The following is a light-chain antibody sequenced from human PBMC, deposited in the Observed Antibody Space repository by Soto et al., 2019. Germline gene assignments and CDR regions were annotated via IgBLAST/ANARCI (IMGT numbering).Light chain of an antibody. CDR2: DVI. CDR3: NSCTSANAYV. J-gene: IGLJ1*01. V-gene: IGLV2-14*03. Sequence: QSGLTQPASVSGSPGQSITISCTGTSSDVGGHDFVSWYQQHPGKAPKLIIYDVINRPSGVPNRFSGSKSGNTASLTISGLQAEDEADYYCNSCTSANAYVFGTGTKLTFL. CDR1: SSDVGGHDF.